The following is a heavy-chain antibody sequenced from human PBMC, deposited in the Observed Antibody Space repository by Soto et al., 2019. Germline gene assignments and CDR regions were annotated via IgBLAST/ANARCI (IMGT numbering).Heavy chain of an antibody. CDR2: IYYSGST. V-gene: IGHV4-59*01. D-gene: IGHD3-3*01. CDR1: GGSISSYY. Sequence: SETLSLTCTFSGGSISSYYWSWIRQPPGKGLEWIGYIYYSGSTNYNPSLKSRVTISVDTSKNQFSLKLSSVTAADTAVYYCARDYDFWSRYNWFDPWGQGTLVTVSS. CDR3: ARDYDFWSRYNWFDP. J-gene: IGHJ5*02.